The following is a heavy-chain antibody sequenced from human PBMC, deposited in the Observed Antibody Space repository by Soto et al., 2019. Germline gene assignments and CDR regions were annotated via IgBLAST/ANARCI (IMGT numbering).Heavy chain of an antibody. CDR2: TYYRSKWYN. Sequence: SQTLSLTCAISGDSVSSNSAALNLIMQSPSRGLEWLGRTYYRSKWYNDYAVSVKSRITINPDTSKNQFSLQLNSVTPEDTAVYYCAGFGHYYGSGSYFYYGMDVWGQGTTVTVSS. J-gene: IGHJ6*02. D-gene: IGHD3-10*01. CDR1: GDSVSSNSAA. CDR3: AGFGHYYGSGSYFYYGMDV. V-gene: IGHV6-1*01.